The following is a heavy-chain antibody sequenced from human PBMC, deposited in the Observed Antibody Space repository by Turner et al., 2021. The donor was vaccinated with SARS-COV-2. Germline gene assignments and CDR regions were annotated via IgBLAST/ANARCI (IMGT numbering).Heavy chain of an antibody. Sequence: VHLFLSGAEVQQPWASVKVSCKVSGYTLTEVSMHCVRQAPGKGLEWLVVLDLEDGEKIYAKKVQGRVSITEDTSTDTAYMELRSMRSEDTDVYYCATAPPYCPNGVCANGFDTWGQGTLVTVSS. V-gene: IGHV1-24*01. CDR2: LDLEDGEK. D-gene: IGHD2-8*01. CDR3: ATAPPYCPNGVCANGFDT. J-gene: IGHJ5*02. CDR1: GYTLTEVS.